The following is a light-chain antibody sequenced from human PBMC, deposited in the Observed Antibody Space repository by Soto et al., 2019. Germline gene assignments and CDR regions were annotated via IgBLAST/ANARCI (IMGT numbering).Light chain of an antibody. CDR2: GNS. J-gene: IGLJ3*02. CDR3: QSYDMSLSGWV. Sequence: QSVLTQPPSVSGAPGQRVTISCTGSTSNIGTGYDVHWYQQLPGTAPKLLIYGNSKRPSGVPDRISGSKSGSSASLAITGLQADDGADYYCQSYDMSLSGWVFGGGTKLTVL. CDR1: TSNIGTGYD. V-gene: IGLV1-40*01.